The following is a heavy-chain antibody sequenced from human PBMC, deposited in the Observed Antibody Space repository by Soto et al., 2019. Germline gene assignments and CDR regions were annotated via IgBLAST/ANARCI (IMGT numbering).Heavy chain of an antibody. Sequence: ESGGGVVQPGRSLRLSCAASGFTFSSYGMHWVRQAPGKGLEWVAIINFDGSYKYYADSVKGRFIISRDNSRNTLYLQMDSLSAEDTAVYYCARGGLDGTYCGGACYTLDYWGQGNLVTVSS. CDR1: GFTFSSYG. CDR3: ARGGLDGTYCGGACYTLDY. D-gene: IGHD2-21*02. CDR2: INFDGSYK. V-gene: IGHV3-33*01. J-gene: IGHJ4*02.